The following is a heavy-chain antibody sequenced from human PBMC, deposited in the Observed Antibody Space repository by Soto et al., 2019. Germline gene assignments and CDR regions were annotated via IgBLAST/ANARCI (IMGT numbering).Heavy chain of an antibody. Sequence: SETLSLTCTVSGGSIRSSNWWSWVRQPPGKGLEWIGEIYHSGSTNYNPSLESRVTISVDKSKNQFSLKLSSLTAADTAVYYCAKDIYYFAYWGQGTLVTVSS. J-gene: IGHJ4*02. CDR3: AKDIYYFAY. CDR2: IYHSGST. D-gene: IGHD2-21*01. CDR1: GGSIRSSNW. V-gene: IGHV4-4*02.